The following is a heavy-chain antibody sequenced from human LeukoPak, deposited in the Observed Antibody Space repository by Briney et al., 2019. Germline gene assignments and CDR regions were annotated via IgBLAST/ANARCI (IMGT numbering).Heavy chain of an antibody. Sequence: SVKVSCKASGGTFSSYAISWVRQAPGQGLEWMGGIIPIFGTASYAQKFQGRVTITTDESTSTAYMELSSLRSEDTAVYYRARASTLELRRDAFDIWGQGTMVTVSS. CDR3: ARASTLELRRDAFDI. CDR1: GGTFSSYA. J-gene: IGHJ3*02. D-gene: IGHD1-7*01. V-gene: IGHV1-69*05. CDR2: IIPIFGTA.